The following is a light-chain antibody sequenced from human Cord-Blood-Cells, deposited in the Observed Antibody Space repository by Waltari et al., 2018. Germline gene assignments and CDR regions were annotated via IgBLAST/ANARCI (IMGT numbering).Light chain of an antibody. Sequence: QSALTQPASVSGSPGQSITISCTGTSSDVGGYNLVSWYQQHPGKAPKLMIYEGSKRPSGFSNRFSGSKAGNTASLTFSVLQAEDEADYYCCSYAGSSYVFGTGTKVTVL. V-gene: IGLV2-23*01. J-gene: IGLJ1*01. CDR3: CSYAGSSYV. CDR2: EGS. CDR1: SSDVGGYNL.